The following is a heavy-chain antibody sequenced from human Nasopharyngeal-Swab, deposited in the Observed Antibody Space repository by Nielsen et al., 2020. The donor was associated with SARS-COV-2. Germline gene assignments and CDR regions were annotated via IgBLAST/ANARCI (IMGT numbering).Heavy chain of an antibody. CDR2: IIPSFSRG. CDR3: ARDVHGGSWVFDY. D-gene: IGHD2-15*01. V-gene: IGHV1-69*13. J-gene: IGHJ4*02. CDR1: GGSFSTYA. Sequence: SVKVSCKASGGSFSTYAFSWVRQAPGQGLEWMGGIIPSFSRGNYAQKFQDRVTITADEATSTGYMELSSLRSEDTAVYYCARDVHGGSWVFDYWGQGTLVTVSS.